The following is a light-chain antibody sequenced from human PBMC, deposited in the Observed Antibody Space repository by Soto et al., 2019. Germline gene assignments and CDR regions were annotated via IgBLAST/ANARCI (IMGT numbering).Light chain of an antibody. CDR2: GAS. J-gene: IGKJ2*01. Sequence: EILMTQSPATLSVSPGERATLSCRVSQSVSNNLAWYQQRPGQTPRLLIYGASTRATGTPSRFSGSGSETQYTLTISGLQSEDFGVCCCQQYNRWPSRTFGQGIKLHI. CDR1: QSVSNN. CDR3: QQYNRWPSRT. V-gene: IGKV3-15*01.